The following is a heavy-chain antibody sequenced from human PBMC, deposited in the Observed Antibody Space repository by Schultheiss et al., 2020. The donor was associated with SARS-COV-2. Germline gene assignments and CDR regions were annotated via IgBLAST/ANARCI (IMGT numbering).Heavy chain of an antibody. D-gene: IGHD2-21*01. CDR2: IFYSGST. V-gene: IGHV4-39*01. CDR1: GGSISSSSYY. J-gene: IGHJ4*01. CDR3: ARSRVAENFDY. Sequence: SETLSLTCTVSGGSISSSSYYWGWIRQPPGKGLEWIGSIFYSGSTYYNPSLKSRVTMSVDTSNNQFSLNLRSVTAADTAVYYCARSRVAENFDYWGHGTLVTVSS.